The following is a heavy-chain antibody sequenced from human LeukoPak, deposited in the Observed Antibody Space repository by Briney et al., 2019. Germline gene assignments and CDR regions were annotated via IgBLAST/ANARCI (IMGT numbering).Heavy chain of an antibody. Sequence: TSETLSLTCAVYGGSFSGYYWTWIRQPPGKGLEWIGEIHYSGSINYNPSLKSRVTISADTSNNHFSLKVNSVTAPDTAVYYCSRGTDAYKCGNSWGQGTLVTVSS. D-gene: IGHD5-24*01. V-gene: IGHV4-34*01. J-gene: IGHJ4*02. CDR1: GGSFSGYY. CDR3: SRGTDAYKCGNS. CDR2: IHYSGSI.